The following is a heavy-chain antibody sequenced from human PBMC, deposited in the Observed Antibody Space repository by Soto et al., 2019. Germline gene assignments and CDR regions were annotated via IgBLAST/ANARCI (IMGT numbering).Heavy chain of an antibody. CDR1: GYRFTSYW. D-gene: IGHD3-22*01. J-gene: IGHJ5*02. Sequence: GESPKISCRTSGYRFTSYWLAWVRQMPGKGLEWMGIIFPSNSDTRYSPSFQGQVTISADRSTSTVFLQWASLKASDTAVYFCARKDKSGYFNWFDPWGQGTLVTVSS. CDR3: ARKDKSGYFNWFDP. V-gene: IGHV5-51*01. CDR2: IFPSNSDT.